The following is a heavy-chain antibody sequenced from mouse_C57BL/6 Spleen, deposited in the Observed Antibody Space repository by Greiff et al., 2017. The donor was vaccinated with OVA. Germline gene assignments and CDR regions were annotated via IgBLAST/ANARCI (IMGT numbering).Heavy chain of an antibody. CDR3: ASCPGSFFYYAMDY. CDR1: GYSFTDYN. D-gene: IGHD4-1*01. Sequence: EVKLMESGPELVKPGASVKISCKASGYSFTDYNMNWVKQSNGKSLEWIGVINPNYGTTSYNQKFKGKATLTVDQSSSTAYMQLNSLTSEDSAVYYCASCPGSFFYYAMDYWGQGTSVTVSS. J-gene: IGHJ4*01. V-gene: IGHV1-39*01. CDR2: INPNYGTT.